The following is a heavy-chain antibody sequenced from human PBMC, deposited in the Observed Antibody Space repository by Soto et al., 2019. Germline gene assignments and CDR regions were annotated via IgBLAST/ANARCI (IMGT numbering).Heavy chain of an antibody. CDR2: VYYGGRS. D-gene: IGHD2-15*01. V-gene: IGHV4-39*01. CDR3: ERLRGYRTRGSCNGHYAMDV. CDR1: SAPVSSTTYT. J-gene: IGHJ6*02. Sequence: QLQLQESGPGLVKPSETLSLTCTVSSAPVSSTTYTWGWIRQPPGKGLEWVASVYYGGRSYYNPFRNSRVTISAETSQNQLSSRMTYVTAAETAVYYCERLRGYRTRGSCNGHYAMDVWGQGTTVTVSS.